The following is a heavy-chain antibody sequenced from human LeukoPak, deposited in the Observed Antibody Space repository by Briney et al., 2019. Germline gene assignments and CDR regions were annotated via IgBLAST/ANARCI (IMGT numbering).Heavy chain of an antibody. V-gene: IGHV3-74*01. CDR1: GFTFSDYE. CDR3: ARSTSHYYYYYMDV. Sequence: GGSLRLSCAASGFTFSDYEMNWVRQPPGKGLVWVSRINSDGSSTTYADSVMGRFTISRDNATNTLFLQMNSLRADDTAAYYCARSTSHYYYYYMDVWGKGTTVTISS. CDR2: INSDGSST. J-gene: IGHJ6*03.